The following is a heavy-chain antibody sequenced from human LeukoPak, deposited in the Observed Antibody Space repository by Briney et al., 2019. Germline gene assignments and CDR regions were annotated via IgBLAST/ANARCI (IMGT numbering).Heavy chain of an antibody. Sequence: GGSLRLSCAASGFTFSNYWMHWVRQAPTKGLVWVSRTNGDGRSTNYADSVKGRFTISRDNAKNTLYLQMNSLRVEDTAIYYCTKGAVGQLPHPLYFDLWGRGTLVTVSS. D-gene: IGHD2-2*01. CDR1: GFTFSNYW. V-gene: IGHV3-74*01. J-gene: IGHJ2*01. CDR2: TNGDGRST. CDR3: TKGAVGQLPHPLYFDL.